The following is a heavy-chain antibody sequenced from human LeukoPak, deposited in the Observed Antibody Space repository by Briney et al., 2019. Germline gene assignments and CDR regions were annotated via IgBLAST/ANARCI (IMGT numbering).Heavy chain of an antibody. V-gene: IGHV3-74*01. CDR1: GFTFSRYW. D-gene: IGHD3-22*01. Sequence: GGSLRLSCAASGFTFSRYWMHWVRQAPGKGLVWVSRINSDGSFTTYADSVEGRFTISRDNAKDTLYLQMNSLRADDTAVYYCARDPNYDSSGYPFDYWGQGALVTVSS. CDR3: ARDPNYDSSGYPFDY. CDR2: INSDGSFT. J-gene: IGHJ4*02.